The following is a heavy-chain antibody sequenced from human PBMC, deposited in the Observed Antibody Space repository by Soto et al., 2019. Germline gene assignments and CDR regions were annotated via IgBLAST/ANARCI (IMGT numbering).Heavy chain of an antibody. CDR3: ATLPPRIVVVLSEFPT. CDR2: IYYSGST. D-gene: IGHD2-21*01. Sequence: PSETLSLTCTVSGGSISDYYWNWIRQPPGKGLEWIGYIYYSGSTNYNPSLKSRVTISVDKSSNQFSLKLTSVTAADTAMYYCATLPPRIVVVLSEFPTWGQGSQVTVSS. CDR1: GGSISDYY. J-gene: IGHJ5*02. V-gene: IGHV4-59*12.